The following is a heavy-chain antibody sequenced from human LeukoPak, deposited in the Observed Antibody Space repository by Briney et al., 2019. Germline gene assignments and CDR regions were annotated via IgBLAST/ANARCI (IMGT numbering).Heavy chain of an antibody. D-gene: IGHD5-12*01. CDR1: GFSFSDYW. Sequence: GGSLRLSCAASGFSFSDYWMNWVRQGPGKGLEWVLGISWNGDTIGYADSVKGRFTVSRDNAKNSVYLQMNNLRTEDTALYYCAKASEERYSGYDDYLHYWGQGTLVTVSS. J-gene: IGHJ4*02. CDR3: AKASEERYSGYDDYLHY. CDR2: ISWNGDTI. V-gene: IGHV3-9*01.